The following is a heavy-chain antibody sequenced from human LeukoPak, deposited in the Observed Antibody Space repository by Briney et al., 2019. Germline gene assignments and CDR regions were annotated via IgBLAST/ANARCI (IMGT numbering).Heavy chain of an antibody. CDR2: ISSSSSYI. V-gene: IGHV3-21*01. CDR1: GFTFSSYS. Sequence: PGGSLRLSCAASGFTFSSYSMNWVRQAPGKGLEWVSSISSSSSYIYYADSVKGRFTISRDNAKNSLYLQMNSLRAEDTAVYCCARETLDRDDAFDIWGQGTMVTVSS. D-gene: IGHD1-1*01. J-gene: IGHJ3*02. CDR3: ARETLDRDDAFDI.